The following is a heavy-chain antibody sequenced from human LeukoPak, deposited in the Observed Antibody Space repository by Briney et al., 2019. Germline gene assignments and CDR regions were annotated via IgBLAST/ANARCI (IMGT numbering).Heavy chain of an antibody. CDR1: GFTFSNFP. CDR2: ISFGGTNK. D-gene: IGHD4-17*01. J-gene: IGHJ4*02. V-gene: IGHV3-30*04. CDR3: ASDTVLDY. Sequence: GKSLRLSCAASGFTFSNFPMHWVRQAPGKGLQSVAVISFGGTNKYYTDSVKGRFTISRDNSKNTLYLQMNSLRAEDTAVYYCASDTVLDYWGQGTLVTVSS.